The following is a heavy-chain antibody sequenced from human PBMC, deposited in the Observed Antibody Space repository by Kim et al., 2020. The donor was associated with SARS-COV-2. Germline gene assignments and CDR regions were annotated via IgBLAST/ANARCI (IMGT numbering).Heavy chain of an antibody. CDR1: GGSISSGGYY. CDR2: IYYSGST. CDR3: ARATIITFGGVIDHLDY. J-gene: IGHJ4*02. V-gene: IGHV4-31*03. Sequence: SETLSLTCTVSGGSISSGGYYWSWIRQHPGKGLEWIGYIYYSGSTYYNPSLKSRVTISVDTSKNQFSLKLSSVTAADTAVYYCARATIITFGGVIDHLDYWGQGTLVTVSS. D-gene: IGHD3-16*02.